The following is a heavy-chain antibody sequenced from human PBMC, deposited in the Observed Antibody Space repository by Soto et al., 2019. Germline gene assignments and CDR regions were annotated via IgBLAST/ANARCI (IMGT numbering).Heavy chain of an antibody. CDR2: IYYSGST. J-gene: IGHJ6*02. CDR3: AREIGYSYGTGGMDV. CDR1: GGSISSYY. D-gene: IGHD5-18*01. V-gene: IGHV4-59*01. Sequence: QVQLQELGPGLVKPSETLSLTCTVSGGSISSYYWSWIRQPPGKGLEWIGYIYYSGSTNYNPSLKSRVTISVDTSKNQFSLKLSSVTAADTAVYYCAREIGYSYGTGGMDVWGQGTTVTVSS.